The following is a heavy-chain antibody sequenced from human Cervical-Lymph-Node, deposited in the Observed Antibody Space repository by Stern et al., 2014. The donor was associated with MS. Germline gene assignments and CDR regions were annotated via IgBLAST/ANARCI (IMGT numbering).Heavy chain of an antibody. J-gene: IGHJ3*02. V-gene: IGHV1-18*01. Sequence: VQLVEYGAEVKKPGASVKVFCKASGYAFTSYGISWVRQAPGQGLEWMGCISAYNGNTNYAQKHQGRVTMTTDTSTSTAYMELRSLRSDDTAVYYCARGLLGSENAFDIWGQGTMVTVSS. D-gene: IGHD2-15*01. CDR1: GYAFTSYG. CDR3: ARGLLGSENAFDI. CDR2: ISAYNGNT.